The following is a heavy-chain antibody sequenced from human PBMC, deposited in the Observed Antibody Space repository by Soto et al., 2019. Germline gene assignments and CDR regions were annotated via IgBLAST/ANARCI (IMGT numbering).Heavy chain of an antibody. D-gene: IGHD3-22*01. V-gene: IGHV4-31*03. Sequence: SETLSLTCTVSGGSISSGGYYWSWIRQHPGKGLEWIGYIYYSGSTYYNPSLKSRVTISVDTSKNQFSLKLSSVTAADTAVYYCARVSPTHYYDSSGRFDYWGQGTLVTVSS. CDR2: IYYSGST. CDR1: GGSISSGGYY. J-gene: IGHJ4*02. CDR3: ARVSPTHYYDSSGRFDY.